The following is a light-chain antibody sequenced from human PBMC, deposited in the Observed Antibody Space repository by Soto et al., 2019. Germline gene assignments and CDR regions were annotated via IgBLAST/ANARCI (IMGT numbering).Light chain of an antibody. CDR1: TGAVTDGLF. CDR3: FLFDHHYWV. J-gene: IGLJ3*02. V-gene: IGLV7-46*01. Sequence: QAVVTQEPSLTVSPGGTVTFTCGSSTGAVTDGLFPYWIQQKPGQAPRTLIFDTNNKHPWTPDRFSGSLLGGKAALSLSGAQPEDEADYFCFLFDHHYWVFGGGTKVTVL. CDR2: DTN.